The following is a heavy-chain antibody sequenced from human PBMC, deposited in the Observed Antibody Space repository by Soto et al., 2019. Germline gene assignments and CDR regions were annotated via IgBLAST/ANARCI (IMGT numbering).Heavy chain of an antibody. CDR2: IKTNASEE. CDR1: GFNFQWYW. Sequence: VQLVESGGGLVQPGGALKIPRAAPGFNFQWYWVRWVRQAPREGHEWVANIKTNASEEKYVDFVKGRFTMSRDNAKNSVYMQMDSLGTEDTAVYYCARDSGYGAGNSVNHYIDYWCHGTLVTVSS. V-gene: IGHV3-7*01. J-gene: IGHJ4*01. CDR3: ARDSGYGAGNSVNHYIDY. D-gene: IGHD3-10*01.